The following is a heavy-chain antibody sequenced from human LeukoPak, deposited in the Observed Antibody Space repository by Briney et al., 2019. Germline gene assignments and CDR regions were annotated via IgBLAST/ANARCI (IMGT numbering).Heavy chain of an antibody. D-gene: IGHD3-10*01. CDR3: ARHPELYFFDY. J-gene: IGHJ4*02. CDR1: GASISSYY. V-gene: IGHV4-59*08. CDR2: ISYSGST. Sequence: SETLSLTCTVAGASISSYYWSWIRQPPGKGLEWIGYISYSGSTNYNPSLKSRVTISADTSKNQVSLTLSSVTAADTAVYYCARHPELYFFDYWGQGTLVTVSS.